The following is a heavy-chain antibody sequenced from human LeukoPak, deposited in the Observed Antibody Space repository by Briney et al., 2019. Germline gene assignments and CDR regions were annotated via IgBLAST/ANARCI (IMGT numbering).Heavy chain of an antibody. CDR3: ARDVHGGAFDY. CDR1: GFTFSNYW. J-gene: IGHJ4*02. Sequence: PGGSLRLSCVASGFTFSNYWMKWVRQAPGKGLEWVANINQDGSAKYYVDSVKGRFTFSRGNAMNSLFLQMNSLRAEDTAVYYCARDVHGGAFDYWGQGTLVTVSS. D-gene: IGHD4-23*01. CDR2: INQDGSAK. V-gene: IGHV3-7*01.